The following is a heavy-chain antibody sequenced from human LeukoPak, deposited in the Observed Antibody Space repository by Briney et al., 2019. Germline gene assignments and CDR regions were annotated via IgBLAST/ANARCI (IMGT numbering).Heavy chain of an antibody. D-gene: IGHD5-24*01. Sequence: ASVKVSCKASGCTFTSYDINWVRQATGQGLEWMGWMNPNSGYTGYAQKFQGRVTMTRNTSISTAYMELSSLRSEDTAVYYCARGGRRDGYNFHYWGQGTLVTVSS. CDR1: GCTFTSYD. CDR3: ARGGRRDGYNFHY. V-gene: IGHV1-8*01. J-gene: IGHJ4*02. CDR2: MNPNSGYT.